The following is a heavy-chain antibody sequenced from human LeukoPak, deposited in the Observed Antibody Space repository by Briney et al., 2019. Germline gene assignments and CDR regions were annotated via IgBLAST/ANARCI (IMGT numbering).Heavy chain of an antibody. V-gene: IGHV3-7*01. CDR2: IKQDGSEK. CDR1: GFTFSSYW. D-gene: IGHD6-19*01. CDR3: ATAVAQNWFDP. Sequence: GGSLRLSCAASGFTFSSYWMSWVRQAPGKGLEWVANIKQDGSEKYYVDSVKGRFTISRDNAKNSLYLQMNSLRAEDTAVYYCATAVAQNWFDPWGQGTLVTVSS. J-gene: IGHJ5*02.